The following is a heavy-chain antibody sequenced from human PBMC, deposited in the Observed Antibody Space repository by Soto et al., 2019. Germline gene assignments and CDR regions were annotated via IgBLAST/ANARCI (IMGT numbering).Heavy chain of an antibody. Sequence: SGPTLVNPPQTLTLTCTFSWFSLSTSGVGVGWIRQPPGKALEWLALIYWNDDKRYSPSLKSRLTITKDTSKNQVVLTMTNMDPVHTATYYCEHAYQLGTETWHGMDAWGQGTTVTVSS. CDR2: IYWNDDK. D-gene: IGHD2-2*01. V-gene: IGHV2-5*01. CDR3: EHAYQLGTETWHGMDA. CDR1: WFSLSTSGVG. J-gene: IGHJ6*02.